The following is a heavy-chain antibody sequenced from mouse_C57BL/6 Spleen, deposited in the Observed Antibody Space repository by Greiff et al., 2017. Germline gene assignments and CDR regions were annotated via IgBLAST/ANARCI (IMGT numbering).Heavy chain of an antibody. Sequence: QVQLQQSGAELVKPGASVKFSCKASGYTFTSYWMHWVQQRPGQGLEWIGLIHPNSGSTYYNEKFKSKVTLTVDKSSSTAYMQLSSLTSEDSAVYYCARDGTGDYWGQGTTLTVSS. V-gene: IGHV1-64*01. CDR1: GYTFTSYW. CDR3: ARDGTGDY. D-gene: IGHD4-1*01. J-gene: IGHJ2*01. CDR2: IHPNSGST.